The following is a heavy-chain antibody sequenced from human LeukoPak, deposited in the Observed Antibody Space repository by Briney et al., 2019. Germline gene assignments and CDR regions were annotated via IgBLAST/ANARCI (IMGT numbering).Heavy chain of an antibody. CDR1: GDSLSSSRYY. J-gene: IGHJ3*02. V-gene: IGHV4-39*01. CDR2: MYYSGST. Sequence: SETLSLTCTVSGDSLSSSRYYWGWIRQPQGKGLQWIGSMYYSGSTYYRPSLKSRVTISVDTSKNQFSLRLSSVTAADTALYYCARRQAGALEQSAFDIWGQGTMVTVSS. D-gene: IGHD3-3*01. CDR3: ARRQAGALEQSAFDI.